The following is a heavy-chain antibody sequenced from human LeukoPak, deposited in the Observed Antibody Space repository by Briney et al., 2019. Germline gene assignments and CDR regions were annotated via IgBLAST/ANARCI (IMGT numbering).Heavy chain of an antibody. CDR1: GFTFGDYA. CDR2: IRSKAYGGTT. V-gene: IGHV3-49*03. D-gene: IGHD4-11*01. CDR3: TRAISTVLPGPAFMDV. Sequence: GGSLRLSCTASGFTFGDYAMSWFRQAPGKGLEWVGFIRSKAYGGTTEYAASVKGRFTISRDDSKSIAYLQMNSLKTEDTAVYYCTRAISTVLPGPAFMDVWGKGTTVTVSS. J-gene: IGHJ6*03.